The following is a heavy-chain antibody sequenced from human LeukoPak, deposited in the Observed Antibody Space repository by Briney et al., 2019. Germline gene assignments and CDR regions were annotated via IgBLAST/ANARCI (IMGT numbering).Heavy chain of an antibody. D-gene: IGHD2-2*01. CDR1: GYTFTTFG. J-gene: IGHJ4*02. CDR3: ARVASTTCDCPDYFDY. CDR2: ISAYTGNT. Sequence: GASVKVSCKASGYTFTTFGITWVRQAPGQGLEWMGWISAYTGNTNYAPKLQGRVTMTTDTSTSTAHMELRSLTSDDTAVYYCARVASTTCDCPDYFDYWGQGTLVTVSS. V-gene: IGHV1-18*01.